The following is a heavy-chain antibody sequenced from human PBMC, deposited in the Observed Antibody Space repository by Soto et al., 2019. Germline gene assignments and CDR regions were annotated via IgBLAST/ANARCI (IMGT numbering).Heavy chain of an antibody. D-gene: IGHD3-3*01. CDR1: GGSISSYY. V-gene: IGHV4-59*01. J-gene: IGHJ3*02. CDR2: IYYSGST. CDR3: EREIRFLEWFAAFDI. Sequence: SETLSLTCTVSGGSISSYYWSWIRQPPGKGLEWIGYIYYSGSTNYNPSLKSRVTISVDTSKNQFSLKLSSVTDADTAVYYCEREIRFLEWFAAFDIWGHGTMVTVS.